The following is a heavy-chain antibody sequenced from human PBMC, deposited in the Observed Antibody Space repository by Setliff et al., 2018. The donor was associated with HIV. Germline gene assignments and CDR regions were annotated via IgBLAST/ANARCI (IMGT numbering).Heavy chain of an antibody. CDR1: KFSVSDSY. CDR2: VHNTDT. CDR3: AKGVKWLDP. Sequence: GGSLRLSWVASKFSVSDSYMGWVRQAPGKGLEWVSFVHNTDTYYANSVKGRFTISRDNSKTMVFLRMNSLRPEDTAVYYCAKGVKWLDPWGQGTLVTVSS. V-gene: IGHV3-53*01. D-gene: IGHD3-16*01. J-gene: IGHJ5*02.